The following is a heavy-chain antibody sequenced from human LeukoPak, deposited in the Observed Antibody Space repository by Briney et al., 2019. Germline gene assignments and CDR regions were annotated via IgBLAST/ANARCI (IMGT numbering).Heavy chain of an antibody. V-gene: IGHV3-48*04. CDR3: AKLLRDVTIYDF. Sequence: GGSLRLSCAASGFTFSSYGMSWVRQAPGKGLEWVSYISSSGSTIYYADSVKGRFTISRDNAKNSLYLQMNSLRAEDTAFYYCAKLLRDVTIYDFWGHGALVTVSS. J-gene: IGHJ4*01. CDR2: ISSSGSTI. D-gene: IGHD5-24*01. CDR1: GFTFSSYG.